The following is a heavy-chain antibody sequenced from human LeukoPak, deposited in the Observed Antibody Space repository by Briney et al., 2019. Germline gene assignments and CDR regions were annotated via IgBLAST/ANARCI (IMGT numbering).Heavy chain of an antibody. CDR1: GFTFSKYW. CDR3: ANDLWSGYYSDAFDI. V-gene: IGHV3-74*01. CDR2: INSEGNST. D-gene: IGHD3-3*01. J-gene: IGHJ3*02. Sequence: GGSLRLSCAASGFTFSKYWMHWVRQAPGKGLVWVSRINSEGNSTSYADSVKGRFTISRDNAKNTLYLQMNSLRAEDTAVYFCANDLWSGYYSDAFDIWGQGTMVTVSS.